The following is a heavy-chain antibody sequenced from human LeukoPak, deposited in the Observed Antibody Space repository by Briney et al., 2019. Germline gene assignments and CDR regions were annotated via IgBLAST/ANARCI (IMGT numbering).Heavy chain of an antibody. D-gene: IGHD6-13*01. J-gene: IGHJ4*02. CDR3: ARRGIAAAGYDY. Sequence: PSETLSLTCTVSGGSISSYYWSWIRQPPGKGLEWIGYIYYSGTTNYNPSLKSRVTILVDTFKNQFSLNLSSVTAADTAVYYCARRGIAAAGYDYWGQGTLVTVSS. CDR2: IYYSGTT. V-gene: IGHV4-59*08. CDR1: GGSISSYY.